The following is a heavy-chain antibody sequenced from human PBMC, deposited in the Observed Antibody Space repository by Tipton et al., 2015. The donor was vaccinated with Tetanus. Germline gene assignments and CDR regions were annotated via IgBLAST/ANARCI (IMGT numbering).Heavy chain of an antibody. J-gene: IGHJ3*01. CDR3: ARPSTTVTPRAFDV. V-gene: IGHV4-30-2*03. CDR2: ISDGGQS. D-gene: IGHD4-17*01. CDR1: GDSITRDGYS. Sequence: TLSLTCTVSGDSITRDGYSWHWIRQPPGKGLEWIGYISDGGQSYYNPSLESRVTISLDTSKNRFSLKLTSVTAADAAVYYCARPSTTVTPRAFDVWGQGTMVTVSS.